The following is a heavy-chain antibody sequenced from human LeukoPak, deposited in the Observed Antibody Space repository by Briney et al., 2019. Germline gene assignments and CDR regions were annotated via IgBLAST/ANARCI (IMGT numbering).Heavy chain of an antibody. J-gene: IGHJ3*02. D-gene: IGHD6-13*01. CDR3: AGTYSLYDAFDI. CDR2: IYHSGST. V-gene: IGHV4-38-2*02. CDR1: NYSISSGYY. Sequence: PSETLSLTCSVSNYSISSGYYWGWIRQPPGKGLEWIGNIYHSGSTYYNPSLKSRVSMSVDTSENQFSLKLSSVTAADTAVYYCAGTYSLYDAFDIWGQGTMVTVSS.